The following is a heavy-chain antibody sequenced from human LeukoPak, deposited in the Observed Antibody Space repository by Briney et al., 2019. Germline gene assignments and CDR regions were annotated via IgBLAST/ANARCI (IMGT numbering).Heavy chain of an antibody. D-gene: IGHD5-18*01. V-gene: IGHV3-21*04. CDR2: ISSSSSYI. CDR1: GFTFSSYS. CDR3: ASLDTAKQPLANH. Sequence: GGSLRLSCAGAGFTFSSYSMNWVRQAPGKGLEWVSSISSSSSYIYYADSVKGRFTISRDNAKNSLYLQMNTLRVEDTAMYYCASLDTAKQPLANHWGQGTLVTVSS. J-gene: IGHJ5*02.